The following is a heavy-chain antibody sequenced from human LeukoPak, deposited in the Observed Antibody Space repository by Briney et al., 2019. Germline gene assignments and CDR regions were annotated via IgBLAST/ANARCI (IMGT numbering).Heavy chain of an antibody. CDR1: GYTFTNYY. V-gene: IGHV1-46*01. CDR3: ARGLSPFSDY. CDR2: INPSGGST. J-gene: IGHJ4*02. Sequence: ASVRVSCKASGYTFTNYYIHWVRQAPGQGLEWMGIINPSGGSTTYAQKCQGRVTKTRDTSTSTVYMDLSSLTSEDTAVYYCARGLSPFSDYWGQGTLVTVSS.